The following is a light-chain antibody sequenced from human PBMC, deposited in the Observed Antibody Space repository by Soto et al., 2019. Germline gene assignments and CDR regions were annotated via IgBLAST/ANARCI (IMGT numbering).Light chain of an antibody. J-gene: IGKJ1*01. Sequence: DIVLTQSPGTLSLSPGERATLSCRASQSVSSIYLAWYQQKPGQAPRLLIYGASNRATGIPDRFSGSGSGTDFTLTISSLQPDDFATYYCQQYNSYIAFGQGTKVDIK. CDR1: QSVSSIY. CDR2: GAS. V-gene: IGKV3-20*01. CDR3: QQYNSYIA.